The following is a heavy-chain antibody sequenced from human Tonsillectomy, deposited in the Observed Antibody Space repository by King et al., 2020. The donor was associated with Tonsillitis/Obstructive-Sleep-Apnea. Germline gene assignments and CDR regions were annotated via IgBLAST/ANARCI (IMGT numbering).Heavy chain of an antibody. CDR2: ISDSGST. D-gene: IGHD7-27*01. Sequence: QLQESGPGLVKSSETLSLTCTVSGGSISSFYWSWIRQPPGKGLEWIGYISDSGSTNYNPSLKSRVTISLDTSKNQFSLKVNSVTAADTAGYYCARGNWGVRDGWGQGTTVTVSS. CDR3: ARGNWGVRDG. CDR1: GGSISSFY. J-gene: IGHJ6*02. V-gene: IGHV4-59*01.